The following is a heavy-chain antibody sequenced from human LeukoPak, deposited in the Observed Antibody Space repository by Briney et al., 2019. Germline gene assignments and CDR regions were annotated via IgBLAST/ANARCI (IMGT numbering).Heavy chain of an antibody. CDR2: ISTDGSSA. Sequence: PGGSLRLSCAASGFTFSSYWMHWVRQAPGKGLVWVSRISTDGSSAIYADSVKGRFTISRDNAKNSLYLQMNSLRAEDTAMYYCARNRGGGSGYSDYWGQGTLVTVSS. CDR1: GFTFSSYW. CDR3: ARNRGGGSGYSDY. D-gene: IGHD3-22*01. J-gene: IGHJ4*02. V-gene: IGHV3-74*01.